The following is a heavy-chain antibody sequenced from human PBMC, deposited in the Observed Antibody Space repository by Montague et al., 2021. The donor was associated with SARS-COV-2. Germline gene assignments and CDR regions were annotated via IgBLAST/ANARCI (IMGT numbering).Heavy chain of an antibody. CDR3: AKPSICDGSACYWYFDL. Sequence: SETLSLTCNVSGGSISSTYWWTWVRQSPGKGLEWIGEMHHSGSTNYNPXXKSRATISVDKSKNTFSLKLKYVTAADTAVYYCAKPSICDGSACYWYFDLWGRGTLVTVSS. CDR1: GGSISSTYW. CDR2: MHHSGST. V-gene: IGHV4-4*02. D-gene: IGHD3-22*01. J-gene: IGHJ2*01.